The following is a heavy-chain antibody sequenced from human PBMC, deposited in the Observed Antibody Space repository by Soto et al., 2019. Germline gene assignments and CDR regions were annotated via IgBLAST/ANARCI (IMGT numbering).Heavy chain of an antibody. CDR1: GGTFSSYA. D-gene: IGHD3-10*01. Sequence: SVKVSCKASGGTFSSYAISWVRQAPGQGLEWMGGIIPIFGTANYAQKFQGRVTITADESTSTAYMELSSLRSEDTAVYYCAGVELRWPSAFDIWGQGTMVTVSS. J-gene: IGHJ3*02. CDR2: IIPIFGTA. CDR3: AGVELRWPSAFDI. V-gene: IGHV1-69*13.